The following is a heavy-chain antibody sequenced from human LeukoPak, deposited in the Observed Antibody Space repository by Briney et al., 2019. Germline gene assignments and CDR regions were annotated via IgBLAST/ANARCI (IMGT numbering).Heavy chain of an antibody. Sequence: SETLSLTCTVSGGSINSYYWSWIRQPPGKGLEWIGEINHRGSTHYNPSLKSRVTISVDTSKKQFSLKLSSVTAADTAVYYCATYSTGFDIWGQGTVVTVSS. J-gene: IGHJ3*02. CDR2: INHRGST. CDR1: GGSINSYY. V-gene: IGHV4-34*01. CDR3: ATYSTGFDI. D-gene: IGHD6-19*01.